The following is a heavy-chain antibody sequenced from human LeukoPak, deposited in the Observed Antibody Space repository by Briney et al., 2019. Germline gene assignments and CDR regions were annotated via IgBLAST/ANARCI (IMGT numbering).Heavy chain of an antibody. J-gene: IGHJ4*02. CDR2: IYYSGST. D-gene: IGHD1-26*01. CDR3: ARGGDFDY. V-gene: IGHV4-59*08. CDR1: GGSISSHY. Sequence: SETLSLTCTVSGGSISSHYWSWIRQPPGKGLEWIGYIYYSGSTNYNPSLKSRVTISVDTSKNQFSLKLSSVTAADTAVYYCARGGDFDYWGQGTLVIVSS.